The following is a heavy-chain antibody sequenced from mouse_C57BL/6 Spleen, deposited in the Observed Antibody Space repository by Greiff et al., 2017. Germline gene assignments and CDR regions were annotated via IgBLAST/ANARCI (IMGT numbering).Heavy chain of an antibody. CDR3: ARCDYDRDWFAY. V-gene: IGHV1-81*01. D-gene: IGHD2-4*01. Sequence: QVQLQQSGAEPARPGASVKLSCKASGYTFTSYGISWVKQRTGQGLEWIGEIYPRSGNTYYNEKFKGKATLTADKSSSTAYMELRSLTSEDSAVYFCARCDYDRDWFAYWGQGTLVTVSA. CDR1: GYTFTSYG. J-gene: IGHJ3*01. CDR2: IYPRSGNT.